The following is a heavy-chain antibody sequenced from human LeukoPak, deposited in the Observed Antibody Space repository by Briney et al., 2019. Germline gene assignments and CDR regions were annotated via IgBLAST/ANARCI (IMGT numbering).Heavy chain of an antibody. V-gene: IGHV1-69*05. CDR2: IMPLFGTA. D-gene: IGHD4-17*01. CDR3: ARDVHGDYGSGWFDP. CDR1: GGTFNNSA. J-gene: IGHJ5*02. Sequence: SVKVSCNTSGGTFNNSAISWVRQAPGQGLEWLGGIMPLFGTAGYAQKFQGRVTITKDESTRTVYLELTSLTSDDTAVYYCARDVHGDYGSGWFDPWGQGTLVSVSS.